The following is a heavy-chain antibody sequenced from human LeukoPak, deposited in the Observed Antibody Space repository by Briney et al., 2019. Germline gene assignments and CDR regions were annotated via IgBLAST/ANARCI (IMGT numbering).Heavy chain of an antibody. J-gene: IGHJ4*02. Sequence: ASVKVSCKASGYTFTGYYMHWVRQAPGQGLEWMGWINPNSGGTNYAQKFQGRVTMTRDTSISTAYMELSRLRSDDTAVYYCAAEHYDFWSGYCRDYWGQGTLVTVSS. D-gene: IGHD3-3*01. CDR1: GYTFTGYY. CDR2: INPNSGGT. CDR3: AAEHYDFWSGYCRDY. V-gene: IGHV1-2*02.